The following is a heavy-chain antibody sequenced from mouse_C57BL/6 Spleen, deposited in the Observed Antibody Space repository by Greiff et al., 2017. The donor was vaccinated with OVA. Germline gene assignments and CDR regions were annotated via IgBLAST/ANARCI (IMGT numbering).Heavy chain of an antibody. J-gene: IGHJ4*01. CDR1: GFTIKDDY. CDR3: TKGLRKDAMDY. V-gene: IGHV14-4*01. D-gene: IGHD3-3*01. CDR2: IDPENGDT. Sequence: VQLQQSGAELVRPGASVKLSCTASGFTIKDDYMHWVKQRPEQGLEWIGWIDPENGDTEYASKFQGKATITADTSSNTAYLQLSSLTSEDTAVYYCTKGLRKDAMDYWGQGTSVTVSS.